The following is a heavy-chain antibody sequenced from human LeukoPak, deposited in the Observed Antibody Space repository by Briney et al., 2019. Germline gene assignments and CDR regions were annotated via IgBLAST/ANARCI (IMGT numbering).Heavy chain of an antibody. J-gene: IGHJ4*02. V-gene: IGHV3-30*04. Sequence: PGRSLRLSCAASGFTFSSYAMHWVRQAPGKGLEWVAVISYDGSNKYYADSVKGRFTISRDNSKNTLYLQMNSLRAEDTAVYYRARDSDILVTRVLGIDYWGQGTLVTVSS. CDR1: GFTFSSYA. CDR2: ISYDGSNK. CDR3: ARDSDILVTRVLGIDY. D-gene: IGHD2-21*01.